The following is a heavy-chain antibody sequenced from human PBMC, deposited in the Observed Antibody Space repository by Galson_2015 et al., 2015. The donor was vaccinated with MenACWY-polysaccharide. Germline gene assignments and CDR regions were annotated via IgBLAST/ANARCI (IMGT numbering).Heavy chain of an antibody. Sequence: SLRLSCAASGFTFSRYSMNWVRQAPGKGLEWVSYTSSSSTIYYADSVKGRFTISRENAKNSLNLQMNSLRDEDTAVYYCARVLKGLVGATPDYWGQGTLVTVSS. CDR2: TSSSSTI. D-gene: IGHD1-26*01. J-gene: IGHJ4*02. V-gene: IGHV3-48*02. CDR1: GFTFSRYS. CDR3: ARVLKGLVGATPDY.